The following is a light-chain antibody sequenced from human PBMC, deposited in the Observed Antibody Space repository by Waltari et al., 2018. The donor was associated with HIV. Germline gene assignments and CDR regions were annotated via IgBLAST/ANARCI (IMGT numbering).Light chain of an antibody. J-gene: IGLJ2*01. V-gene: IGLV3-1*01. CDR2: QDS. Sequence: SYELTQPPSVSVSPGQTASITCSGDKLGDKYACWYQQKPGQSPVLVIYQDSKRPSGGPGRFSGSNSGNTATLTISGTQAMDEADYYCQAWHSSTVVFGGGTKLTVL. CDR1: KLGDKY. CDR3: QAWHSSTVV.